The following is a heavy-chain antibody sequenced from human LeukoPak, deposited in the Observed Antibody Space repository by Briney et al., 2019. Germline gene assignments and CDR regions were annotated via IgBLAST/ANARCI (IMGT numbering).Heavy chain of an antibody. CDR2: ISGSGGST. CDR1: GFTFSSYA. CDR3: AKGRASMIVVDAYLDY. Sequence: PGGSLRLSFAASGFTFSSYAMSWVRQAPGKGLEWVSAISGSGGSTYYAASVKGRFTISRDNSKNTLYRQMNSLRAEDRAVHYCAKGRASMIVVDAYLDYWGQGTLVTVSS. D-gene: IGHD3-22*01. J-gene: IGHJ4*02. V-gene: IGHV3-23*01.